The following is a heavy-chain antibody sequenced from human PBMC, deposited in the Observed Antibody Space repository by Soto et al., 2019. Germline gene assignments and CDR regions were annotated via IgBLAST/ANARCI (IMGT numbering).Heavy chain of an antibody. D-gene: IGHD2-15*01. CDR2: IYYSGST. Sequence: PSETLSLTCTVSGGSISSYYWSWIRQPPGKGLEWIGYIYYSGSTNYNPSLKSRVTISVDTSKNQFSLKLSSVTAADTAVYYCAREFYGGNAYDAFDIWGKGTMVTV. CDR3: AREFYGGNAYDAFDI. V-gene: IGHV4-59*01. CDR1: GGSISSYY. J-gene: IGHJ3*02.